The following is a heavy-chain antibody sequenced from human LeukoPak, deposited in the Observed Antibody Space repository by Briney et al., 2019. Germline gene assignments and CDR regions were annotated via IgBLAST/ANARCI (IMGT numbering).Heavy chain of an antibody. CDR1: GGSFSGHY. J-gene: IGHJ4*02. D-gene: IGHD3-22*01. Sequence: KPSETLSLTCAVYGGSFSGHYWSWIRQFPGKGLEWIGEINHSGSTNYNPSLKSRVTISVNTSKNQFSLRLSSVTAADTAVYYCARSGTGLLRYYFDYWGQGTLVTVSS. V-gene: IGHV4-34*01. CDR2: INHSGST. CDR3: ARSGTGLLRYYFDY.